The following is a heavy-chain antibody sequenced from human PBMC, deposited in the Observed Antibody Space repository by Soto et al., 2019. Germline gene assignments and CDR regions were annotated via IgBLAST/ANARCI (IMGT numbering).Heavy chain of an antibody. D-gene: IGHD6-13*01. CDR3: ARDWISAAGTLFDY. CDR1: GYTFTSYG. Sequence: QVQLVQSGAEVKKPGDSVKVSCKASGYTFTSYGISWVRQAPGQGLEWMGWISAYNGNTNYAPQLQGRVTMTTDTYTSTVYMELRSLRSDDTAVYYCARDWISAAGTLFDYWGQGTLVTVSS. CDR2: ISAYNGNT. J-gene: IGHJ4*02. V-gene: IGHV1-18*01.